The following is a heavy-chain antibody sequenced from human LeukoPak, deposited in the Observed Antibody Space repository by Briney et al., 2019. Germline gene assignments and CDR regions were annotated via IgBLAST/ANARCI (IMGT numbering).Heavy chain of an antibody. Sequence: SETLSLTCTVSGGSISSSSYYWGWIRQPPGKGLEWIGSIYYSGSTNYNPSLKSRVTMSVDTSKNQFSLKLSSVTAADTAVYYCARTEGVPTPFDYWGQGTLVTVSS. V-gene: IGHV4-39*07. CDR3: ARTEGVPTPFDY. D-gene: IGHD5-12*01. J-gene: IGHJ4*02. CDR1: GGSISSSSYY. CDR2: IYYSGST.